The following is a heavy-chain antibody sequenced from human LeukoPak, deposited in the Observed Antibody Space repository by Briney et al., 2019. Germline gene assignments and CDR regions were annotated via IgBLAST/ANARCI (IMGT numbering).Heavy chain of an antibody. CDR1: GFTFSTYA. D-gene: IGHD5-18*01. Sequence: PGGSLRLSCAASGFTFSTYAMHWVRQAPGKGLEWVAVISYDGSSKYYADSVKGRFTISRDNSKNTLYLQMKSLRAEDTAVYYCARARSSYGYGDAFDIWGQGTMVTVSS. V-gene: IGHV3-30*04. CDR3: ARARSSYGYGDAFDI. J-gene: IGHJ3*02. CDR2: ISYDGSSK.